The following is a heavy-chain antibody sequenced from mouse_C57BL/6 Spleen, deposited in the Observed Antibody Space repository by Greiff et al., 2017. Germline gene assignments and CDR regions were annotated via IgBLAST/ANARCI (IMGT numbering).Heavy chain of an antibody. CDR2: IYPGDGDT. V-gene: IGHV1-80*01. CDR1: GYAFSSYW. D-gene: IGHD1-1*01. J-gene: IGHJ4*01. Sequence: QVQLQQSGAELVKPGASVTISCKASGYAFSSYWMNWVKQRPGKGLEWIGQIYPGDGDTNYNGKFKGKATLTADQSSSTAYMQLSSLTSEDSAVYFCASPSGGSRGYAMDYWGQGPSVTVSS. CDR3: ASPSGGSRGYAMDY.